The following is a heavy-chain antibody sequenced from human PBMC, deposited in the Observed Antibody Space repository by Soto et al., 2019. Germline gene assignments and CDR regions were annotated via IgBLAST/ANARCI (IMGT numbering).Heavy chain of an antibody. D-gene: IGHD4-4*01. Sequence: GGSLRLSCAASGFTFSSYWMSWVRQAPGKGLEWVANIKQDGSEKYYVDSVKGRFTISRDNAKNSLYLQMNSLRAEDTAVYYCARGDSNYAYYYYYMDVWGKGTTVTVSS. CDR2: IKQDGSEK. V-gene: IGHV3-7*01. J-gene: IGHJ6*03. CDR3: ARGDSNYAYYYYYMDV. CDR1: GFTFSSYW.